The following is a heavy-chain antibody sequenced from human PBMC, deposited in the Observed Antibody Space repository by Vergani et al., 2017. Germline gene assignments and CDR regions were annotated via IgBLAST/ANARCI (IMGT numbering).Heavy chain of an antibody. CDR3: ARDYGSSGFQY. V-gene: IGHV3-11*04. D-gene: IGHD3-22*01. CDR2: ISHRGTTI. J-gene: IGHJ4*02. Sequence: QVQLVESGGGLVKPGTSLRLSCVTSGFDFSDYYMAWIRQAPGKGPEWIAYISHRGTTISYAESVKGRFTISRDNSKKLLYLQMNSLRGDDTALYFCARDYGSSGFQYWGQGTRVTVSS. CDR1: GFDFSDYY.